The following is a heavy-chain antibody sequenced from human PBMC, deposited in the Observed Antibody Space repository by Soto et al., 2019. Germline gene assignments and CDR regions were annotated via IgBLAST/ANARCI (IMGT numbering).Heavy chain of an antibody. J-gene: IGHJ6*02. CDR2: IIPIFGTP. Sequence: SVKVSCKASGGTFSSYAISWVRQAPGQGLEWMGGIIPIFGTPNYAQKFQGRVTITAGESTSTVYMELSSLRSEDTAVFYCAGEYTRNSIYYGMDVWGQGTTVTVYS. V-gene: IGHV1-69*13. D-gene: IGHD1-7*01. CDR1: GGTFSSYA. CDR3: AGEYTRNSIYYGMDV.